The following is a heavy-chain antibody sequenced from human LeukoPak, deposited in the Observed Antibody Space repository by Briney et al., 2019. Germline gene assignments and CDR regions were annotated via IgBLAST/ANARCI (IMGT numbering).Heavy chain of an antibody. CDR3: AKDNGYDSSGYYYGVDY. V-gene: IGHV3-21*04. D-gene: IGHD3-22*01. J-gene: IGHJ4*02. CDR2: ISTSGNYI. Sequence: GGSLRLSCAASGFTFSDYTMNWVRQAPGKGLEWVSSISTSGNYIYYADSVKGRFTISRDNAKNSLYLQMNSLRAEDTALYYCAKDNGYDSSGYYYGVDYWGQGTLVTVSS. CDR1: GFTFSDYT.